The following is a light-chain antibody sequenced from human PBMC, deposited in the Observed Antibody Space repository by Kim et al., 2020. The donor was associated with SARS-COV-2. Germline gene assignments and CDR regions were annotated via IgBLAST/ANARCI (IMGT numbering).Light chain of an antibody. Sequence: RATINCKASQSVLYSSNNQNYLAWYQQKPGQPPKLLIYWASTRESGVPDRFSGSGSGTDFTLTISSLQAEDVAVYYCQQYYSTLYSFGQGTKLEI. V-gene: IGKV4-1*01. CDR3: QQYYSTLYS. CDR2: WAS. J-gene: IGKJ2*03. CDR1: QSVLYSSNNQNY.